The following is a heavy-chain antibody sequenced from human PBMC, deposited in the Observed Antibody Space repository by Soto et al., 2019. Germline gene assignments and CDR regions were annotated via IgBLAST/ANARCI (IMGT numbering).Heavy chain of an antibody. D-gene: IGHD6-19*01. CDR3: AGDDQWDAFDI. J-gene: IGHJ3*02. CDR1: GFTFSSFT. V-gene: IGHV3-30-3*01. CDR2: ISYGGGDE. Sequence: QMQLVDSGGGVVQPGRSLRLSCVASGFTFSSFTMHWVRQAPGKGLEWVSVISYGGGDEYYADSVKGRFTISRDNSKDTLYLQMNSLRLEDTAVYYCAGDDQWDAFDIWGQGTMVTVSS.